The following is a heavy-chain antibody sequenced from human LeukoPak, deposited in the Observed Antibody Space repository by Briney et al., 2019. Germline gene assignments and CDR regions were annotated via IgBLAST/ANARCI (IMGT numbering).Heavy chain of an antibody. Sequence: SVKVSCKASGGTFSSYAISWVRQAPGQGLEWMGGIIPIFGTANYAQKFQGRVTITADESTSTAYMELSSLRSEDTAVYYCARYEDNMNAFDIRGQGTMVTVSS. CDR2: IIPIFGTA. D-gene: IGHD2/OR15-2a*01. CDR1: GGTFSSYA. V-gene: IGHV1-69*13. J-gene: IGHJ3*02. CDR3: ARYEDNMNAFDI.